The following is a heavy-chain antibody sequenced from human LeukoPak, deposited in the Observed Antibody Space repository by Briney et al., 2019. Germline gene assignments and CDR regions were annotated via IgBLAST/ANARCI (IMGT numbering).Heavy chain of an antibody. CDR2: IYSSGST. V-gene: IGHV4-61*02. J-gene: IGHJ4*02. D-gene: IGHD2-2*01. CDR1: GGLISSGSYY. CDR3: ASTICISTSCYPGVVDY. Sequence: SQTLSLTCTVSGGLISSGSYYWSWNRQPAGKGLEWIGRIYSSGSTNYNPALRSRLTISVDTSKNQFSLKLSSVTAADTAVYYCASTICISTSCYPGVVDYWGQGTLVTVSS.